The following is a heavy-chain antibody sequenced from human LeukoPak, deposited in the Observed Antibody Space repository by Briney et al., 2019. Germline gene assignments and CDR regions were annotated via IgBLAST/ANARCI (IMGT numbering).Heavy chain of an antibody. CDR2: INPNSGGT. J-gene: IGHJ5*02. V-gene: IGHV1-2*02. CDR1: GYTFTGYY. D-gene: IGHD3-3*01. CDR3: ARDQGVYYDFWSGYYTFSWFDP. Sequence: ASVTVSFKASGYTFTGYYMHWVRQAPGQGREWMGWINPNSGGTNYAQKFQGRVTMTRDTSISTAYMELSRLRSDDTAVYYCARDQGVYYDFWSGYYTFSWFDPWGQGTLVTVSS.